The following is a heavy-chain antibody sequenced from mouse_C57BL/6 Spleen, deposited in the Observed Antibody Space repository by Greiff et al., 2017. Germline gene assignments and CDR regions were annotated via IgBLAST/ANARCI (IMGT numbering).Heavy chain of an antibody. CDR3: ARDRTAQATYYFDY. V-gene: IGHV5-4*01. CDR1: GFTFSSYA. J-gene: IGHJ2*01. CDR2: ISDGGSYT. Sequence: EVHLVESGGGLVKPGGSLKLSCAASGFTFSSYAMSWVRQTPEKRLEWVATISDGGSYTYYPDNVKGRFTISRDNAKNNLYLQMSHLKSEDTAMYYCARDRTAQATYYFDYWGQGTTLTVSS. D-gene: IGHD3-2*02.